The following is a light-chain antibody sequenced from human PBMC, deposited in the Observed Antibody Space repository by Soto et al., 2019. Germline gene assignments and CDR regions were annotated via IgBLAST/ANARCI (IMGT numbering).Light chain of an antibody. CDR3: QKYNSAPLT. J-gene: IGKJ4*01. Sequence: LQMTQSPSSLSASLGDRVTITCRASQGIGVYLAWFQQKPGKVPKLLIYAASTLQSGVPSRFSGSGSGTDFTLTITSLQPEDVATYYCQKYNSAPLTFGGGTKVDIK. V-gene: IGKV1-27*01. CDR1: QGIGVY. CDR2: AAS.